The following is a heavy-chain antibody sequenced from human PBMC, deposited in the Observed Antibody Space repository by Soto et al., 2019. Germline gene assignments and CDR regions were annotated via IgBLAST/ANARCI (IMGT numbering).Heavy chain of an antibody. CDR1: GYSFATYW. CDR3: ARHSTMVRGVIANYYYGMDV. CDR2: IYPGDSDT. V-gene: IGHV5-51*01. J-gene: IGHJ6*02. Sequence: PGESLKISCKGSGYSFATYWIGWVRQMPGKGLEWMGIIYPGDSDTRYSPYFQGQVTISADKSISTAYLQWRSLKASDTAMYYCARHSTMVRGVIANYYYGMDVWGQGTTVTVSS. D-gene: IGHD3-10*01.